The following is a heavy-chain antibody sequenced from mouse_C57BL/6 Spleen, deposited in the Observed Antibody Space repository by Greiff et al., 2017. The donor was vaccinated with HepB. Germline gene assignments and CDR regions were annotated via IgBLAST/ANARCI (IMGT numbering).Heavy chain of an antibody. J-gene: IGHJ3*01. D-gene: IGHD2-3*01. CDR3: ARDQDGYYWFAY. CDR1: GFTFSSYA. V-gene: IGHV5-4*01. CDR2: ISDGGSYT. Sequence: EVKLMESGGGLVKPGGSLKLSCAASGFTFSSYAMSWVRQTPEKRLEWVATISDGGSYTYYPDNVKGRFTISRDNAKNNLYLQMSHLKSEDTAMYYCARDQDGYYWFAYWGQGTLVTVSA.